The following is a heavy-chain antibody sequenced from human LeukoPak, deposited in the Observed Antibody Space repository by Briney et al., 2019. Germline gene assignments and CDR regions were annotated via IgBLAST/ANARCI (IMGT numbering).Heavy chain of an antibody. V-gene: IGHV4-34*01. CDR3: ARDIVATMGDYYYMDV. D-gene: IGHD5-12*01. CDR1: GGSFSGYY. J-gene: IGHJ6*03. Sequence: SETLSLTCAVYGGSFSGYYWSWIRQPPGKGLEWIGEINHSGSTNYNPSLKSRVTISVDTSKNQFSLKLSSVTAADTAVYYCARDIVATMGDYYYMDVWGKGTTVTVSS. CDR2: INHSGST.